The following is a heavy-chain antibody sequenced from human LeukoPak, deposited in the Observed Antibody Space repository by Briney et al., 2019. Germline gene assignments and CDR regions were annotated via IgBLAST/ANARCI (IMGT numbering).Heavy chain of an antibody. Sequence: SETLSLTCTVSGGSISSSSYYWGWIRQPPGKGLEWIGSIYYSGSTYYNPSLKSRVTISADTSKNQFSLKLSSVTAADTAVYYCARALFDYYYYYMDVWGKGTTVTVS. CDR2: IYYSGST. J-gene: IGHJ6*03. CDR1: GGSISSSSYY. CDR3: ARALFDYYYYYMDV. V-gene: IGHV4-39*01. D-gene: IGHD3-3*01.